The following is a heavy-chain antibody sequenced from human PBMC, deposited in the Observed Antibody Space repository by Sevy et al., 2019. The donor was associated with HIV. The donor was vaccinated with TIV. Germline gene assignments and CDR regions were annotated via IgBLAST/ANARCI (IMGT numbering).Heavy chain of an antibody. J-gene: IGHJ4*02. CDR2: ISSGNTYT. CDR1: GLIFSDYY. V-gene: IGHV3-11*06. Sequence: GGSLRLSCTASGLIFSDYYMGWVRQAPGKGLEWVADISSGNTYTNYADSVKGRFTISRDNAKKSLYLQMNTLRAEDTAGYYCARLRVIASAPYYFDYWGQGALVTVSS. D-gene: IGHD2-21*01. CDR3: ARLRVIASAPYYFDY.